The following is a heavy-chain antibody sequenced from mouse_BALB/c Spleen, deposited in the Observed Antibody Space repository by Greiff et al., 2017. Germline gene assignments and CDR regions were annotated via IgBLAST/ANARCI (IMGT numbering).Heavy chain of an antibody. D-gene: IGHD1-2*01. CDR2: IDPSDSET. CDR3: AREKEFITTATGFAY. V-gene: IGHV1S127*01. J-gene: IGHJ3*01. CDR1: GYSFTSYW. Sequence: QVQLQQSGPQLVRPGASVKISCKASGYSFTSYWMHWVKQRPGQGLEWIGMIDPSDSETRLNQKFKDKATLTVDKSSSTAYMQLSSPTSEDSAVYYCAREKEFITTATGFAYWGQGTLVTVSA.